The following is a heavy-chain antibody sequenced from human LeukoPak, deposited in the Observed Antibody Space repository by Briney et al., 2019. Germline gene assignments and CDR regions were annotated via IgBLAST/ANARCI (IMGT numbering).Heavy chain of an antibody. J-gene: IGHJ4*02. CDR3: ARDDTYYYDSSGTLDY. D-gene: IGHD3-22*01. CDR1: GGSFSGYY. CDR2: IYHSGST. V-gene: IGHV4-38-2*02. Sequence: SETLSLTCAVYGGSFSGYYWGWIRQPPGKGLEWIGSIYHSGSTYYNPSLKSRVTISVDTSKNQFSLKLSSVTAADTAVYYCARDDTYYYDSSGTLDYWGQGTLVTVSS.